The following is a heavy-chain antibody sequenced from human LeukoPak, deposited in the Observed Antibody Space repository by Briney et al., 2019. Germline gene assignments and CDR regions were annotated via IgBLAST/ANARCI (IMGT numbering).Heavy chain of an antibody. Sequence: PGGSLRLSCAASGFTFSSYAMSWIRQAPGKGLEWVGGLDDSGNTYYNPSLKSRLTMSVDTSKNHFSLNLKSVAAADTSVYYCARRLRIGAAEWFDPWGQGIMVTVSS. CDR1: GFTFSSYA. CDR2: LDDSGNT. D-gene: IGHD2-15*01. J-gene: IGHJ5*02. CDR3: ARRLRIGAAEWFDP. V-gene: IGHV4-59*04.